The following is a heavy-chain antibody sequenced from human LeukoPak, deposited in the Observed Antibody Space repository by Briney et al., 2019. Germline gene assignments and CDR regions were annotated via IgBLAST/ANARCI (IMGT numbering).Heavy chain of an antibody. V-gene: IGHV4-59*01. Sequence: SETLSLTCAVSGGSIGGYYWSWIRQPPGKGLEWIGYIYYSGSTKYNPSLKSRVTISVGPSKNQVSLKLSSVTAADTAVYYCARHYGAHRDYYGLDVWGQGTTVTVSS. J-gene: IGHJ6*02. CDR3: ARHYGAHRDYYGLDV. D-gene: IGHD4-17*01. CDR1: GGSIGGYY. CDR2: IYYSGST.